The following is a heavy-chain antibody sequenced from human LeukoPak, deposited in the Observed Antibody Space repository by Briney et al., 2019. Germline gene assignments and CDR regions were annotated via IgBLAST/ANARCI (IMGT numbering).Heavy chain of an antibody. J-gene: IGHJ5*02. CDR1: GGSISSYY. CDR2: IYYSGST. Sequence: SETLSLTCTVSGGSISSYYWSWIRQPPGKGLEWIGYIYYSGSTNYNPSLKSRVTISVDTSKNQFSLKLSSVTAADTAVYYCAREYSSGWHSTPHTPKYNWFEPWGQGTLVTVSS. D-gene: IGHD6-19*01. CDR3: AREYSSGWHSTPHTPKYNWFEP. V-gene: IGHV4-59*01.